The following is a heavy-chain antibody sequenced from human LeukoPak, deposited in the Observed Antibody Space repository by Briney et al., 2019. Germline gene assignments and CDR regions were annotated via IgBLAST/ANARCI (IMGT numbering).Heavy chain of an antibody. V-gene: IGHV3-30*18. CDR2: ISNDGSNK. J-gene: IGHJ4*02. CDR3: AKGTEWPVPKNCYFDY. CDR1: GFTFSSYG. D-gene: IGHD6-19*01. Sequence: PGRSLRLSCAASGFTFSSYGMHWVRRAPGKGLEWVAVISNDGSNKYYGDSVKGRFTISRDNSKNTVHLQMNSLRPEDTAVYFCAKGTEWPVPKNCYFDYWGQGTLVTVSS.